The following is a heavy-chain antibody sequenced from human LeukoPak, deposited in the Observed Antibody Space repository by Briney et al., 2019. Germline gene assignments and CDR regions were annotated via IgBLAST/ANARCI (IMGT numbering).Heavy chain of an antibody. CDR3: ARGLGLGYYDSSGYSDFDY. J-gene: IGHJ4*02. Sequence: PGRSLRLSCAASGFTFSSYGMLWVRQAPGKGLEWVAVIWYDGSNKYYADSVKGRFTISTDNSKNTLYLQMNSLRAEDTAVYYCARGLGLGYYDSSGYSDFDYWGQGTLVTVSS. V-gene: IGHV3-33*01. D-gene: IGHD3-22*01. CDR2: IWYDGSNK. CDR1: GFTFSSYG.